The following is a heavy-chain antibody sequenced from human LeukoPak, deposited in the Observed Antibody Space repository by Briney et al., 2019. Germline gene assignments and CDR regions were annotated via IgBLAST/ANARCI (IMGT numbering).Heavy chain of an antibody. CDR2: IYTSGST. V-gene: IGHV4-4*07. Sequence: KASETLSLTCTVSGGSISSYYWSWIRQPAGKGLEWIGRIYTSGSTNYNPSLKSRVTMSVDTSKNQFSLKLSSVTAADTAVYYCARDREGIAARTGGLDYWGQGTLVTVSS. CDR3: ARDREGIAARTGGLDY. J-gene: IGHJ4*02. CDR1: GGSISSYY. D-gene: IGHD6-6*01.